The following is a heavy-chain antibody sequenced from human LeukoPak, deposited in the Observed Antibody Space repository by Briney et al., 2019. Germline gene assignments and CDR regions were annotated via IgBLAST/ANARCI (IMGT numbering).Heavy chain of an antibody. D-gene: IGHD3-3*01. J-gene: IGHJ4*02. CDR3: ARGVPYPSWSGPHYSDY. V-gene: IGHV3-7*01. CDR1: GFIFNSYW. CDR2: VDQDGSEK. Sequence: GGSLRLSCAASGFIFNSYWMNWLRQAPGKGLEWVANVDQDGSEKYYVGSVKGRFTISRDNAKNSLYLQMNSLRVEDTAVYYCARGVPYPSWSGPHYSDYWGQGTLVTVSS.